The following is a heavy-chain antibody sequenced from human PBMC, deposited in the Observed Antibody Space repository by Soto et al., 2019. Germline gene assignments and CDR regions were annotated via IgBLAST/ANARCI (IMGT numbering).Heavy chain of an antibody. Sequence: SETLSLTCAVYGGSFSGYYWSWIRQPPGKGLEWIGEINHSGSTNYNPSLKSRVTISVDTSKNQFSLKLSSVTAADTAVYYCARGITIFGVVTPPYYYSYGMDVWGQGTTVTVSS. CDR1: GGSFSGYY. J-gene: IGHJ6*02. CDR3: ARGITIFGVVTPPYYYSYGMDV. V-gene: IGHV4-34*01. D-gene: IGHD3-3*01. CDR2: INHSGST.